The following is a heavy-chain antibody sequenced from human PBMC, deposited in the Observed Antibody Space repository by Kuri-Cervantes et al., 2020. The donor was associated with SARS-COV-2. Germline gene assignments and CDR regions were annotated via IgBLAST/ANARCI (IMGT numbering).Heavy chain of an antibody. Sequence: SVKVSCKASGGTFSSYAISWVRQAPGQGLEWMGGIIPIFGTANYAQKFQGRVTITADESTSTAYMELSSLRSEDTAVYYCARGGGIVGAGAGGVYYYYGMDVWGQGTTVTVSS. J-gene: IGHJ6*02. V-gene: IGHV1-69*13. CDR3: ARGGGIVGAGAGGVYYYYGMDV. CDR1: GGTFSSYA. D-gene: IGHD1-26*01. CDR2: IIPIFGTA.